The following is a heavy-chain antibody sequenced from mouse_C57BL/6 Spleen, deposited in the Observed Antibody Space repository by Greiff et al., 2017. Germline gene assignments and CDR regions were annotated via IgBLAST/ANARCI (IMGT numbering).Heavy chain of an antibody. CDR2: IWSDGST. V-gene: IGHV2-6-1*01. Sequence: VKLMESGPGLVAPSQSLSITCTVSGFSLTSYGVHWVRQPTGKGLEWLVVIWSDGSTTYNSAIKSRRSISKDNSKSQVFLKMNILQTDDTAMYYCARQSNRAMDYWGQGTSVTVSS. CDR1: GFSLTSYG. CDR3: ARQSNRAMDY. J-gene: IGHJ4*01. D-gene: IGHD4-1*01.